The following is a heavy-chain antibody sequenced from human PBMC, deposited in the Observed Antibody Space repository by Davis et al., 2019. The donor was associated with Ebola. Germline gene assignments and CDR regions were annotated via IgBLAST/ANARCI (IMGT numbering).Heavy chain of an antibody. J-gene: IGHJ3*02. D-gene: IGHD5-24*01. CDR2: IYYSGST. CDR1: GGSISSYY. CDR3: ARDQGWLQLDAFDI. Sequence: MPSETLSLTCTVSGGSISSYYWSWIRQPPGKGLEWIGYIYYSGSTNYNPSLKSRVTISVDKSKNQFSLKLSSVTAADTAVYCARDQGWLQLDAFDIWGQGTMVTVSS. V-gene: IGHV4-59*12.